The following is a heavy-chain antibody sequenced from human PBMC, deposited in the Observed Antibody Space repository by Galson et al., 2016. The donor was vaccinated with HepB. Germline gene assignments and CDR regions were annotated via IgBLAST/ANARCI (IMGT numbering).Heavy chain of an antibody. D-gene: IGHD2-15*01. V-gene: IGHV1-69*10. Sequence: SVKVSCKASGGTFSSYAITWVRQAPGQGLEWMGGIIPILGIANYAQKFQGRVTITADKSTSTAYMELSSLRSEDTAVYYCARGPLVVVVAAFFDYWGQGTLVTVSS. CDR3: ARGPLVVVVAAFFDY. CDR2: IIPILGIA. CDR1: GGTFSSYA. J-gene: IGHJ4*02.